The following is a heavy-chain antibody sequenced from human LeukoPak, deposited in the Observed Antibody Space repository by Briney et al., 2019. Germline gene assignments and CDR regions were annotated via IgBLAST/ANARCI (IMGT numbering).Heavy chain of an antibody. CDR2: ISGSGGST. CDR3: AKDRVTMIVVVITD. J-gene: IGHJ4*02. D-gene: IGHD3-22*01. V-gene: IGHV3-23*01. Sequence: PGGSLRLSCAASGFTFSSYAMSWVRQAPGKGLEWVSAISGSGGSTYYADSVKGRFTISGDNSKNTLYLQMNSLRAEDTAVYYCAKDRVTMIVVVITDWGQGTLVTVSP. CDR1: GFTFSSYA.